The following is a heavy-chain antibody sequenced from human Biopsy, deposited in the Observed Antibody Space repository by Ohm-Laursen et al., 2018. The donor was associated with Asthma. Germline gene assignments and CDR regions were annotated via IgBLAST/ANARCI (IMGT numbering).Heavy chain of an antibody. Sequence: TLSLTCAVSGGSVSSGNNSWTWIRQPPGKSLEWIGFISPSGNTYYSPSLKSRLTISVDRSKNQFSLRLSSVTAADTAMYYCARDYGDYVWRAFDIWGQGTMVTVSS. J-gene: IGHJ3*02. CDR2: ISPSGNT. D-gene: IGHD4-17*01. V-gene: IGHV4-30-2*01. CDR1: GGSVSSGNNS. CDR3: ARDYGDYVWRAFDI.